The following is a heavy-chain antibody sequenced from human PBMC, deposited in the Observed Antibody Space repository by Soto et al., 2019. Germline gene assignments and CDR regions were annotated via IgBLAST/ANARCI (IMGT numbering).Heavy chain of an antibody. Sequence: GSLRLSCAASGFTFMTWVRQAPGKGLEWVSSISGSGASAYYADSVKGRFAISRDDSKSTVYLQMSSLRAEDTAVYYCAKDPGGGAFDIWGQGTMVTVSS. CDR3: AKDPGGGAFDI. CDR2: ISGSGASA. D-gene: IGHD1-26*01. V-gene: IGHV3-23*01. CDR1: GFTF. J-gene: IGHJ3*02.